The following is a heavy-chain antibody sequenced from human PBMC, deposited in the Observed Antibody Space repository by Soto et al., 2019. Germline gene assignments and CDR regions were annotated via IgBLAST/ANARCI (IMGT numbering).Heavy chain of an antibody. CDR3: ATAVGLMGSKTAFDI. J-gene: IGHJ3*02. CDR2: INPSGGSATSGGSA. Sequence: GASVKVSCKASGYTFTTYYIHWVRQAPGQGLEWMGIINPSGGSATSGGSASYAQKFQGRVTMTEDTSADTAYMELSSLRSEDTAVYYCATAVGLMGSKTAFDIWGQGTKVTVSS. D-gene: IGHD2-8*01. V-gene: IGHV1-46*01. CDR1: GYTFTTYY.